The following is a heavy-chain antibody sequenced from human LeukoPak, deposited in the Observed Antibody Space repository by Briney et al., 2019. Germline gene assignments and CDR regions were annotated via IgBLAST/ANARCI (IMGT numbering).Heavy chain of an antibody. D-gene: IGHD3-3*01. Sequence: ASVKVSCKASGYTFTSYGISWVRQAPGQGLEWMGWISAYNGNTNYAQKLQGRVTMTTDTSTSTAYMELRSLRSDDTAVYYCARDSLRFLEWSYYYYYMDVWGKGTTVTVSS. CDR1: GYTFTSYG. J-gene: IGHJ6*03. CDR2: ISAYNGNT. V-gene: IGHV1-18*01. CDR3: ARDSLRFLEWSYYYYYMDV.